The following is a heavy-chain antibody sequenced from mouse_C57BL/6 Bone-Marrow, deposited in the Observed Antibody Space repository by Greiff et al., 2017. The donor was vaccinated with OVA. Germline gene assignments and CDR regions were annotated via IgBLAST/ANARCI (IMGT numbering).Heavy chain of an antibody. J-gene: IGHJ3*01. CDR1: GFNIKNTY. CDR3: ASDITTVPAWFAY. D-gene: IGHD1-1*01. CDR2: IDPANGNT. V-gene: IGHV14-3*01. Sequence: VHVKQSVAELVRPGASVKLSCTASGFNIKNTYMHWVKQRPEQGLEWIGRIDPANGNTKYAPKFQGKATITADTSSNTAYLQLSSLTSEDTAIYYCASDITTVPAWFAYWGQGTLVTVSA.